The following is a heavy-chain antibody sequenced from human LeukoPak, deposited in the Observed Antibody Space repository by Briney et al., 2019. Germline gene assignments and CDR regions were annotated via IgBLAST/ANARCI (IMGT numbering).Heavy chain of an antibody. Sequence: ASLKVACKASGYTFTNYHINWVRQASGQSLQGMTWIDPATGDKGSARKFPDRVTITTDTSISTAYMELSSLSFEDTAVYFCARTTSGTASGYDYWGQGTLVTVSS. J-gene: IGHJ4*02. CDR1: GYTFTNYH. CDR3: ARTTSGTASGYDY. D-gene: IGHD2-21*02. CDR2: IDPATGDK. V-gene: IGHV1-8*03.